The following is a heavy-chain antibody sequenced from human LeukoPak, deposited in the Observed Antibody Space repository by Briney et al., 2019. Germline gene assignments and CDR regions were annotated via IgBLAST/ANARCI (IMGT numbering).Heavy chain of an antibody. D-gene: IGHD5-18*01. CDR3: ARVGQLWLRSYYYYYMDV. J-gene: IGHJ6*03. CDR2: ISSSGSTI. V-gene: IGHV3-11*04. Sequence: GGSLRLSCAASGFTFSDYYMSWIRQAPGKGLEWVSYISSSGSTIYYADSVKGRFTISRDNAKNSLYLQMNSLRAEDTAVYYCARVGQLWLRSYYYYYMDVWGKGTTVTVSS. CDR1: GFTFSDYY.